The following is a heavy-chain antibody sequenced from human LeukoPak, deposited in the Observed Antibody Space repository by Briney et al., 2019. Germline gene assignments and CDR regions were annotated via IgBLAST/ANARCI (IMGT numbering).Heavy chain of an antibody. Sequence: PGGSLRLSCVASRFTLCEHSTSWVLQAPGKGLEWVSTIKRDGSNTYYTDSVEGRFTISRDNSKNTLYLEMNTLRAEDTAAYYCAKGGYASCFDPWGQGTQVTVSS. CDR2: IKRDGSNT. D-gene: IGHD2-15*01. J-gene: IGHJ5*02. CDR3: AKGGYASCFDP. CDR1: RFTLCEHS. V-gene: IGHV3-23*05.